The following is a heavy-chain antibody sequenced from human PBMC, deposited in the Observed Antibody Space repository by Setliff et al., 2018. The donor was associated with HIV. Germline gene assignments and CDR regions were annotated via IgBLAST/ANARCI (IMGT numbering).Heavy chain of an antibody. V-gene: IGHV3-11*06. CDR2: ISSSSDSPT. Sequence: GGSLRLSCPASGFRFSDYYMNWIRQAPGKGLEWLSYISSSSDSPTKYADSVQGRFTISRDNAKNSLYLQMNSLRVEDTAVYYCVGSPAEAASAAWDEAFDIWGQGTLVTVSS. CDR3: VGSPAEAASAAWDEAFDI. D-gene: IGHD1-26*01. CDR1: GFRFSDYY. J-gene: IGHJ3*02.